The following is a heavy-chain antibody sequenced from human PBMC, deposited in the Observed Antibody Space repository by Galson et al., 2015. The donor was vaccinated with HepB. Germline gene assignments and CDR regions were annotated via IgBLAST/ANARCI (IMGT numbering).Heavy chain of an antibody. V-gene: IGHV6-1*01. Sequence: CAISGDSVSSNSAAWNWIRQSPSRGLEWLGRTYYRSKWYNDYAVSVKSRITINPDTSKNQFSLQLNSVTPEDTAVYYCARDLPYYYDSSGYLYHYGMDVWGQGTTVTVSS. CDR1: GDSVSSNSAA. CDR2: TYYRSKWYN. CDR3: ARDLPYYYDSSGYLYHYGMDV. J-gene: IGHJ6*02. D-gene: IGHD3-22*01.